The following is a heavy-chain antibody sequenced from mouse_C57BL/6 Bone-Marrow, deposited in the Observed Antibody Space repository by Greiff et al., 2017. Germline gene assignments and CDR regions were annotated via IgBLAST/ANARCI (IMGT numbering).Heavy chain of an antibody. V-gene: IGHV1-55*01. J-gene: IGHJ2*01. Sequence: QVQLQQSGAELVKPGASVKMSCKASGYTFTSYWITWVKQRPGQGLEWIGDIYPGSGSTNYNEKFKSKATLTVATSSSPAYMQLGSLTSEDSAVYYCASRWPPGYWGQGTTLTVSS. CDR3: ASRWPPGY. CDR2: IYPGSGST. D-gene: IGHD1-1*02. CDR1: GYTFTSYW.